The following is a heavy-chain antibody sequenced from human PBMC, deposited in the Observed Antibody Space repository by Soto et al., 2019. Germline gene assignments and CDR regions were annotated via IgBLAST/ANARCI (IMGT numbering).Heavy chain of an antibody. D-gene: IGHD4-17*01. V-gene: IGHV3-23*01. Sequence: EVQLLEAGGGLVQPGGSLRLSCAASGFSFRDYGLSWVRQAPGKGLEWLSAIIGNGDTTYYADSVRGRFTISRDNSKNTLYFQLNDLGAEDTAIYYCAKDYDYGDSLPFDYWGQGTLVTVSS. CDR3: AKDYDYGDSLPFDY. CDR2: IIGNGDTT. J-gene: IGHJ4*02. CDR1: GFSFRDYG.